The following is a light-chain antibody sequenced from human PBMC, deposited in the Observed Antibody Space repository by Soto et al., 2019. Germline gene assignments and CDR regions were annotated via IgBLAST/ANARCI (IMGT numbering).Light chain of an antibody. Sequence: EIVMTQSPATLSVSPGERATLSCRASQSVSSNLAWYQQKPGQXPXXLIYGASTRATGIPARFSGSGSGTEFTLTISSLQSEDFAVDYCQQYNNWITFGQGTRLEIK. CDR1: QSVSSN. CDR2: GAS. V-gene: IGKV3-15*01. CDR3: QQYNNWIT. J-gene: IGKJ5*01.